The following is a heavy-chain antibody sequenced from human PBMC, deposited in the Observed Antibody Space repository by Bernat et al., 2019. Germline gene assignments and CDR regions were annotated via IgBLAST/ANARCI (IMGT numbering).Heavy chain of an antibody. Sequence: QVQLVQSGAEVKKPGASVKVSCKASGYTFTSYDINWVRQATGQGLEWMGWMNPNSGNTGYAQKFRGRCTITGNTSISTAYMELSSLSSEDTAVYYCARVYSGGLYYYYYYGMDVWGQGTTVTVSS. D-gene: IGHD2-21*01. J-gene: IGHJ6*02. V-gene: IGHV1-8*01. CDR2: MNPNSGNT. CDR3: ARVYSGGLYYYYYYGMDV. CDR1: GYTFTSYD.